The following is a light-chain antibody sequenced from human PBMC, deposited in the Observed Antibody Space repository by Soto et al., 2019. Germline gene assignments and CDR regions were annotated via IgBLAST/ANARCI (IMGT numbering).Light chain of an antibody. CDR1: QSLAGY. Sequence: DIQLTQSPSSLSASVGDRVTITCRASQSLAGYLNWYQQKPGTAPKVLIYAASTLRGGVPSRFSGSGSGTEFTLTINSLQAEDLATYYCQQSYSNTYTFGQGTKLEI. CDR2: AAS. V-gene: IGKV1-39*01. J-gene: IGKJ2*01. CDR3: QQSYSNTYT.